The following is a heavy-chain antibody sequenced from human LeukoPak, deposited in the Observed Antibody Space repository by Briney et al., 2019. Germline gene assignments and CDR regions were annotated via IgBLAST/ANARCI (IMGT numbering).Heavy chain of an antibody. J-gene: IGHJ3*02. V-gene: IGHV4-31*03. CDR1: GGSITSGDYH. CDR3: AREARGMATNAHDTFDI. CDR2: IYHSGST. D-gene: IGHD5-24*01. Sequence: SQTLSLTCTVSGGSITSGDYHWSWIRQYPGKGLERIGYIYHSGSTYYNPSLKSRLTISVDTSKNQFSLKLNSLTAADTAVYYCAREARGMATNAHDTFDIWGQGTMVTVSS.